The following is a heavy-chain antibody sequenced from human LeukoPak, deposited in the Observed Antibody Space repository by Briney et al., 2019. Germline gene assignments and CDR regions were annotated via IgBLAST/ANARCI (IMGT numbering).Heavy chain of an antibody. Sequence: SETLSLTCDVSGGSITPYYWNWIRQTPGKGLEWIGFIQGGGSAYYNPSLKSRLSILVDMSKNQVSLRLNSVTAADTAVYYCARQQWDSNSGDDYWGQRTLVTVSS. CDR2: IQGGGSA. J-gene: IGHJ4*02. CDR1: GGSITPYY. D-gene: IGHD6-6*01. V-gene: IGHV4-59*08. CDR3: ARQQWDSNSGDDY.